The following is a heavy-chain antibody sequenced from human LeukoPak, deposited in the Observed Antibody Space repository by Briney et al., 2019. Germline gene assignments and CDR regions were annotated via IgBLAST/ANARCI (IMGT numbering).Heavy chain of an antibody. D-gene: IGHD6-13*01. J-gene: IGHJ4*02. Sequence: PSETLSLTCTVSGGSISSGNYYWSWIRQPPGKGLEWIGYIYYSVSTYYNPSFKSRIAISVDTSKNQFSLKLSSVTAADTAVYYCARSSFYSSSWYFDYWGQGTLVTVSS. V-gene: IGHV4-30-4*08. CDR1: GGSISSGNYY. CDR3: ARSSFYSSSWYFDY. CDR2: IYYSVST.